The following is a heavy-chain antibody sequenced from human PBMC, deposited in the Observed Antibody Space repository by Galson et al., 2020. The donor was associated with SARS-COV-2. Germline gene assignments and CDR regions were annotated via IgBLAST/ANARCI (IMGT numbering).Heavy chain of an antibody. J-gene: IGHJ6*02. CDR2: IYYSGST. D-gene: IGHD4-17*01. CDR3: AREPDPTVTTDYYYYGMDV. Sequence: SETLSLTCTVSGGSISSGGYYWSWIRQHPGKGLEWIGYIYYSGSTYYNPSLKSRVTISVDTSKNQFSLKLSSVTAADTAVYYCAREPDPTVTTDYYYYGMDVWGQGTTVTVSS. V-gene: IGHV4-31*03. CDR1: GGSISSGGYY.